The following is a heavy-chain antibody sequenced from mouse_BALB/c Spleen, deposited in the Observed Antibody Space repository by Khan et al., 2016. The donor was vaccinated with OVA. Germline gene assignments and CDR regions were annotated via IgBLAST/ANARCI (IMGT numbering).Heavy chain of an antibody. Sequence: EVQLQESGPSLVKPSQTLSLTCSVTGDSITRGYWNWIRKFPGNKLDYMGYISYSGNTYCKPSLKSRIPITRDTSKNQYYLQLNSVTTEDTSTYYCACELRGFAYWGQGTLVTVSA. V-gene: IGHV3-8*02. CDR1: GDSITRGY. CDR2: ISYSGNT. CDR3: ACELRGFAY. J-gene: IGHJ3*01. D-gene: IGHD1-1*01.